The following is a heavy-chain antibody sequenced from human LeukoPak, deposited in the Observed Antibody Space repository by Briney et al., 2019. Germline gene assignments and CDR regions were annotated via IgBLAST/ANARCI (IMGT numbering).Heavy chain of an antibody. CDR2: IIPIFGTA. CDR1: GYTFTSYG. CDR3: ASLAAAGYFDY. Sequence: SVKVSCKASGYTFTSYGISWVRQAPGQGLEWMGGIIPIFGTANYAQKFQGRVTITADESTSTAYMELSSLRSEDTAVYYCASLAAAGYFDYWGQGTLVTVSS. V-gene: IGHV1-69*13. D-gene: IGHD6-13*01. J-gene: IGHJ4*02.